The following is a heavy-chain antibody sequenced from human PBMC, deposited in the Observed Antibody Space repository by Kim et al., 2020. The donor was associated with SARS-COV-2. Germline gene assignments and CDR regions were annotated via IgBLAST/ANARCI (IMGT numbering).Heavy chain of an antibody. J-gene: IGHJ6*02. D-gene: IGHD5-18*01. CDR3: ASTGDTHYYYYGMDV. CDR2: IYSGGST. CDR1: GFTVSSNY. V-gene: IGHV3-53*01. Sequence: GGSLRLSCAASGFTVSSNYMSWVRQAPGKGLEWVSVIYSGGSTYYADSVKGRFTISRDNSKNTLYLQMNSLRAEDTAVYYCASTGDTHYYYYGMDVWGQGTTVTVSS.